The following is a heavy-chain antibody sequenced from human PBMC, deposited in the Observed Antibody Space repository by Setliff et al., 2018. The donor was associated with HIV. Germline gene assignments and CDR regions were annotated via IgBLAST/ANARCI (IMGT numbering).Heavy chain of an antibody. J-gene: IGHJ4*02. CDR2: INPNSGGT. CDR1: AYTFTAYY. D-gene: IGHD6-13*01. CDR3: ARDLNSSPFDY. V-gene: IGHV1-2*02. Sequence: ASVKVSCKASAYTFTAYYIHWVRQAPGQGLEWMGWINPNSGGTNYAQKFQGRVTMTRDTSISTTYMELSRLRSDDTAVYYCARDLNSSPFDYWGQGTRVTVSS.